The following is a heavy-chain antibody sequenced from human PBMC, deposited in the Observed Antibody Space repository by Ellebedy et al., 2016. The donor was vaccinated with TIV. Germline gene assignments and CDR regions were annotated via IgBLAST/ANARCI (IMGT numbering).Heavy chain of an antibody. D-gene: IGHD3-22*01. CDR3: ARAGITMIVVVIKGAFDI. Sequence: SETLSITXTVSGGSISSSSYYWGWIRQPPGEGLEWIGSIYYSGSTYYNPSLKSRVTISVDTSKNQFSLKLSSVTAADTAVYYCARAGITMIVVVIKGAFDIWGQGTMVTVSS. CDR2: IYYSGST. CDR1: GGSISSSSYY. V-gene: IGHV4-39*01. J-gene: IGHJ3*02.